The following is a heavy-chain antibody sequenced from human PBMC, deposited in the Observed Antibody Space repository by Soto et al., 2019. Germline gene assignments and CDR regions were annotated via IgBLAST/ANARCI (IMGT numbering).Heavy chain of an antibody. CDR1: GFTFSSYA. J-gene: IGHJ4*02. CDR2: ISGSGGST. D-gene: IGHD6-19*01. V-gene: IGHV3-23*01. CDR3: AKGLGIAVAGTGGADY. Sequence: EVQLLESGGGLVQPGGSLRLSCAASGFTFSSYAMSWVRQAPGKGLEWASAISGSGGSTYYADSVKGRFTISRDNSKNTLYLQMNSLRAEDTAVYYCAKGLGIAVAGTGGADYWGQGTLVTVSS.